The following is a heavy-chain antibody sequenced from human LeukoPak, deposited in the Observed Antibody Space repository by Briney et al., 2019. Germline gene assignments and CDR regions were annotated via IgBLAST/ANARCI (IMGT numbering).Heavy chain of an antibody. CDR2: IYYSGST. V-gene: IGHV4-59*01. CDR1: GGSISSYY. J-gene: IGHJ4*02. CDR3: AREGYYDSSGYPTFGY. D-gene: IGHD3-22*01. Sequence: SETLSLTCTVSGGSISSYYWSWIRQPPGKGLEWIGYIYYSGSTNYNPSLKSRVTISVDTSKNQFSLKLSSVTAADTAVYYCAREGYYDSSGYPTFGYWGQGTLVTVSS.